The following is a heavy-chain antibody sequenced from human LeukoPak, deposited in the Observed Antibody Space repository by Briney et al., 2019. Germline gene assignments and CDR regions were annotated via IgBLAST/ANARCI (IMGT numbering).Heavy chain of an antibody. D-gene: IGHD3-22*01. Sequence: GGSLRLPCAASGFTFSSYAMSWVRQAPGKGLEWVSAISGSGGSTYYADSVKGRFTISRDNSKNTLYLQMNSLRAEDTAVYYCAKGDYDSSGYDAFDIWGQGTMVTVSS. CDR1: GFTFSSYA. J-gene: IGHJ3*02. CDR3: AKGDYDSSGYDAFDI. CDR2: ISGSGGST. V-gene: IGHV3-23*01.